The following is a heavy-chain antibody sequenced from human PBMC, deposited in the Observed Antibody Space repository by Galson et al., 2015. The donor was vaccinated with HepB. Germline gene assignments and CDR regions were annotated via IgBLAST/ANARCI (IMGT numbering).Heavy chain of an antibody. Sequence: SVKVSCKASKYAFTAYYIQWVRQAPGQGLEWMGWIDPNSGGTKYAQRFQGLITMTRDTSISTAYMEVSSLKSDDTAVYYCARDRGNSGVVGAPSFYYYMDVWGRGTTVTVSS. D-gene: IGHD5-12*01. CDR2: IDPNSGGT. V-gene: IGHV1-2*04. J-gene: IGHJ6*03. CDR3: ARDRGNSGVVGAPSFYYYMDV. CDR1: KYAFTAYY.